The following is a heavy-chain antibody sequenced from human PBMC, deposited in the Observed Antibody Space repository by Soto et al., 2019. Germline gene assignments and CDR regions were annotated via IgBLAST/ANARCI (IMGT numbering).Heavy chain of an antibody. CDR1: GGSASSGTYY. J-gene: IGHJ3*02. Sequence: QVQLQESGPGLVKPSETLSLTCSVSGGSASSGTYYWSWIRQPPGKGLEWIGNIYYSGSTNYNPSLKSRVTLLIDTSQNLFSLKLTSVTAADTAVYYCARDRYDILTGYAFDIWGQGTLVTVSS. CDR3: ARDRYDILTGYAFDI. D-gene: IGHD3-9*01. V-gene: IGHV4-61*01. CDR2: IYYSGST.